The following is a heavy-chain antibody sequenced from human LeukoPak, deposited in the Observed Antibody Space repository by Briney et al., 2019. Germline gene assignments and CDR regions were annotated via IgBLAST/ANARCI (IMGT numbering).Heavy chain of an antibody. D-gene: IGHD2-21*01. CDR1: GFTFSSYS. J-gene: IGHJ4*02. Sequence: GGSLRLSCAASGFTFSSYSMNWVRQAPGKGLEWVSSISSSSSYIYYADSVKGRFTISRDNSKNTLYLQMNSLRAEDTAVYYCAKAPFPVHTFDYWGQGTLVTVSS. CDR3: AKAPFPVHTFDY. V-gene: IGHV3-21*04. CDR2: ISSSSSYI.